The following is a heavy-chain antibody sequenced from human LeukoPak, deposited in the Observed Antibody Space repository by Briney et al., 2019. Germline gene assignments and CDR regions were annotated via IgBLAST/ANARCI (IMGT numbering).Heavy chain of an antibody. CDR3: ARANWNDAFDI. D-gene: IGHD1-20*01. CDR1: GFTFSSYA. CDR2: ISYDGSNK. Sequence: PGGSLRLSCAASGFTFSSYAMHWVRQAPGKGLGWVAVISYDGSNKYYADSVKGRFTISRDNSKNTLYLQMNSLRAEDTAVYYCARANWNDAFDIWGQGTMVTVSS. J-gene: IGHJ3*02. V-gene: IGHV3-30*04.